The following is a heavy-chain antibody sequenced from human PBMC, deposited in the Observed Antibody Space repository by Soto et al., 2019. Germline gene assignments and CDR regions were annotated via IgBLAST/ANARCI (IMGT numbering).Heavy chain of an antibody. V-gene: IGHV4-34*01. CDR1: GGSFSGYY. Sequence: SETLSLTCAVYGGSFSGYYWSWIRQPPGRGLEWIGEINHSGSTNYNPSLKSRVTISVDTSKNQFSLKLSSVTAADTAVYYCARGRYNYYGSGSYQKLNWFDPWGQGTLVTVSS. D-gene: IGHD3-10*01. CDR3: ARGRYNYYGSGSYQKLNWFDP. J-gene: IGHJ5*02. CDR2: INHSGST.